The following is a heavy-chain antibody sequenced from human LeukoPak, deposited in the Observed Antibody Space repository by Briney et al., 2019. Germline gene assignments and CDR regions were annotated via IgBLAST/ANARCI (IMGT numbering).Heavy chain of an antibody. CDR1: GYTITSYW. CDR2: IYPGDSDT. V-gene: IGHV5-51*01. Sequence: GESLKISCKGSGYTITSYWIGWVRQMPGKGLEWMGIIYPGDSDTRYSPSFQGQVTISADKSISTAYLQWSSLKASDTAMYYCTVFDFLFGEIDNWFDPWGQGTQVTVSS. D-gene: IGHD3-16*01. CDR3: TVFDFLFGEIDNWFDP. J-gene: IGHJ5*02.